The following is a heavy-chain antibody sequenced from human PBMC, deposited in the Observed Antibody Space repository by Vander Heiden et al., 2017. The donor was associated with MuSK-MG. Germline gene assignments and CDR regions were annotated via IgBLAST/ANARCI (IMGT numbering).Heavy chain of an antibody. J-gene: IGHJ4*02. CDR3: ARWGDFDY. CDR2: IYYSGST. Sequence: QLQLQESAPGLVKPSETLSLTCTVSGGSIRSSSYYWGWIRQPPGKGLEWIGSIYYSGSTYYNPSLKSRVTISVDTSKNQFSLKLSSVTAADTAVYYCARWGDFDYWGQGTLVTVSS. CDR1: GGSIRSSSYY. V-gene: IGHV4-39*01. D-gene: IGHD3-16*01.